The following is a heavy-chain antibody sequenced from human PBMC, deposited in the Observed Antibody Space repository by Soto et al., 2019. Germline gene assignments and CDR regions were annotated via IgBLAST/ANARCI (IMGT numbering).Heavy chain of an antibody. V-gene: IGHV3-48*02. CDR1: GFTFSSYS. CDR2: ISSSSSTI. D-gene: IGHD1-26*01. CDR3: ARLGLPWVEMATIVPFDM. Sequence: EVQLVESGGGLVQPGGSLRLSCAASGFTFSSYSMNWVRQAPGKGLEWVSYISSSSSTIYYADSVKGRFTISRDHAKNSLYLQMNSLRDEDTAVYYCARLGLPWVEMATIVPFDMWGQGTMVTVSS. J-gene: IGHJ3*02.